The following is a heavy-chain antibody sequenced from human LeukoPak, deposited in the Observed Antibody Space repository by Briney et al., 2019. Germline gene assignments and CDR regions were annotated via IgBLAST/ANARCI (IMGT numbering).Heavy chain of an antibody. J-gene: IGHJ4*02. CDR1: GGSLSTYY. V-gene: IGHV4-59*01. CDR2: IYYSGST. Sequence: SETLSLTCAVSGGSLSTYYWSWVRQSPGKGLEWIGHIYYSGSTNYNPSLKSRVAMSVDTSKNQFSLNLSSVTAADTAVYYCARGYGSGSYNNFNHWGQGILVTVSS. CDR3: ARGYGSGSYNNFNH. D-gene: IGHD3-10*01.